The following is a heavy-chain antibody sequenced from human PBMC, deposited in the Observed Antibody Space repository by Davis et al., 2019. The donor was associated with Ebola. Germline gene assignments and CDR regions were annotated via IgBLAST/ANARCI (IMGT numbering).Heavy chain of an antibody. Sequence: GSLRLSCAVYGGSFSGYYWSWIRQPPGKGLEWIGEINHSGSTNYNPSLKSRVTISVDTSKNQFSLKLSSVTAADTAVYYCARRLRNYDFWSGYPWWFDPWGQGTLVTVSS. CDR3: ARRLRNYDFWSGYPWWFDP. V-gene: IGHV4-34*01. J-gene: IGHJ5*02. CDR2: INHSGST. D-gene: IGHD3-3*01. CDR1: GGSFSGYY.